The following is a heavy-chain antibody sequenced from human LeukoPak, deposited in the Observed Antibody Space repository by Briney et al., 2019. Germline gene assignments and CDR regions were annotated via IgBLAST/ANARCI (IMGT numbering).Heavy chain of an antibody. CDR2: KYYRSKWNN. J-gene: IGHJ4*02. V-gene: IGHV6-1*01. CDR3: ARFQGIGSQRYYFDF. CDR1: GDSHSSNSGS. D-gene: IGHD6-19*01. Sequence: SQTLSLTFAISGDSHSSNSGSSKWTRQSRSRGLGCLGRKYYRSKWNNDYAVSVRSRITINPATSKNQSSMQLNFVTPKDTAVYYCARFQGIGSQRYYFDFWGQGTLVTVSS.